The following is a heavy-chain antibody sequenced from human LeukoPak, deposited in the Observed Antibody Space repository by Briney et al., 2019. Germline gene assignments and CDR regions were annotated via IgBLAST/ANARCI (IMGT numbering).Heavy chain of an antibody. Sequence: GESLKISCKGSGYNFNTYWIGWLRQMPGKGLEWMGIIYPGDSDTRYGPSFQGQVTISADKSISTAYLQWGSLKASDSAMYYCARGSILGATLNYIDYWGQGTLVTVSS. CDR2: IYPGDSDT. V-gene: IGHV5-51*01. CDR1: GYNFNTYW. D-gene: IGHD1-26*01. CDR3: ARGSILGATLNYIDY. J-gene: IGHJ4*02.